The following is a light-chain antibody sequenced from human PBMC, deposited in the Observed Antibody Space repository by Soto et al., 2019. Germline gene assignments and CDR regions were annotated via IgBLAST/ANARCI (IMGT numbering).Light chain of an antibody. J-gene: IGKJ4*01. V-gene: IGKV1-5*01. Sequence: DIQMTQSPSTLSASAGDRVTITCRASQSISTWLAWYQQKPGKAPKLLIYGASSLASGVPSRFSGSGSGTEFTLTISSLQPDDFATYYCLQDYNYPATFGGGTKVEIK. CDR3: LQDYNYPAT. CDR1: QSISTW. CDR2: GAS.